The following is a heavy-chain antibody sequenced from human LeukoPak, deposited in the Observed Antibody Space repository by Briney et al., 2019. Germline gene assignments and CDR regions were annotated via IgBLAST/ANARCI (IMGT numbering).Heavy chain of an antibody. CDR1: GGSISSYY. Sequence: SETLSLTCTVSGGSISSYYWSWIRQPPGKGREWIGYIYYSGSTNYNPSLKSRVTISVDTSKNQFSLKLSSVTAADTAVYYCARGYCSGGSCYSHFDYWGQGTLVTVSS. CDR2: IYYSGST. CDR3: ARGYCSGGSCYSHFDY. D-gene: IGHD2-15*01. V-gene: IGHV4-59*12. J-gene: IGHJ4*02.